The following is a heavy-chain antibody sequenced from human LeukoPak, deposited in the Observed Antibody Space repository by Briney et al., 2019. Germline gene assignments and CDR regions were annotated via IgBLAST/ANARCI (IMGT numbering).Heavy chain of an antibody. CDR2: IWYDGSNK. V-gene: IGHV3-33*06. CDR3: AKDPNSSGYLVDY. D-gene: IGHD3-22*01. Sequence: GGSLRLSCAASGFTFSSYGMHWVRQAPGKGLEWVAVIWYDGSNKYYADSVKGRFTISRDNSKNTLYLQMNSLRAEDTAVYYCAKDPNSSGYLVDYWGQGTLVTVSS. J-gene: IGHJ4*02. CDR1: GFTFSSYG.